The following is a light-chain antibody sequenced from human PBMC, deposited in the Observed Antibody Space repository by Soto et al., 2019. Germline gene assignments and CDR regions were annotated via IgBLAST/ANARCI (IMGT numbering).Light chain of an antibody. J-gene: IGKJ1*01. CDR3: QQFKTWPRGT. CDR1: QSVSRN. CDR2: AAS. Sequence: DIVMTQSPATLSVSPGERATLSCRASQSVSRNLAWYQQKPGQPPRLLIYAASTRASGIPARFSSAGSGTEFTLALSSLQSEDFAVYYCQQFKTWPRGTFGQGTKVEFK. V-gene: IGKV3-15*01.